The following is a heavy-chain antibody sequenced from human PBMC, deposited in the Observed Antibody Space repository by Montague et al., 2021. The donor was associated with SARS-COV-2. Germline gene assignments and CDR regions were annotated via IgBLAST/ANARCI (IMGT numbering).Heavy chain of an antibody. CDR2: INRRGNT. D-gene: IGHD4-23*01. CDR3: ARGGGNILTNCYYYYLDV. Sequence: SETLSLTCAVYGGSFSGCYWSWVRQPPGKGLEWIGEINRRGNTIYNPSLKSRVTISGDTSKSQFSLKLSSVTAADTAVYYCARGGGNILTNCYYYYLDVWGTGTTVTVSS. V-gene: IGHV4-34*01. J-gene: IGHJ6*03. CDR1: GGSFSGCY.